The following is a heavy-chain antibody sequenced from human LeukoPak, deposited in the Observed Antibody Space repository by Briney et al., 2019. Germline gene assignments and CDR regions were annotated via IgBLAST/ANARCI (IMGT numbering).Heavy chain of an antibody. CDR1: GFTFSNAR. J-gene: IGHJ4*02. CDR2: IKSKTDGGTT. CDR3: TTDPKRYYYGSGDHYGFDY. D-gene: IGHD3-10*01. V-gene: IGHV3-15*01. Sequence: GGSLRLSCAASGFTFSNARMSWVRQAPGKGLEWVGRIKSKTDGGTTDYAAPVKGRFTISRDDSKNTLYLQMNSLKTEDTAVYYCTTDPKRYYYGSGDHYGFDYWGQGTLVTVSS.